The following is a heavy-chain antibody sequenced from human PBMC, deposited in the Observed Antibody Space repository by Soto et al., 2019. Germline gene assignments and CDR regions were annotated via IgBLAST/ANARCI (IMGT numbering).Heavy chain of an antibody. V-gene: IGHV5-10-1*01. CDR3: ARLFCSSSTCDSWFDP. CDR2: IDPRDSYT. J-gene: IGHJ5*02. D-gene: IGHD2-2*01. Sequence: GESLKISCTGFGYTFTTFWISWVRQMPGRGLEWMGRIDPRDSYTNYSPSFQGHVTVSADKSISTAYLQWGSLKASDTAMYYCARLFCSSSTCDSWFDPWGQGTLVTVSS. CDR1: GYTFTTFW.